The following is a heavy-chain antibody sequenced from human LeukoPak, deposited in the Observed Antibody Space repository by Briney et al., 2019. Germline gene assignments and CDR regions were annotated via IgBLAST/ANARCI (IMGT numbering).Heavy chain of an antibody. CDR2: INDDGRYT. J-gene: IGHJ4*02. Sequence: PGGSLRLSCAASGFTFSGYWMHWVRQVPGKGLVWVSRINDDGRYTVYADSVKGRFTISRDKAKNSLYLQMNSLRAEDTAVYYCARTGLGMYSFDYWGQGILVTVSS. CDR3: ARTGLGMYSFDY. D-gene: IGHD3/OR15-3a*01. V-gene: IGHV3-74*01. CDR1: GFTFSGYW.